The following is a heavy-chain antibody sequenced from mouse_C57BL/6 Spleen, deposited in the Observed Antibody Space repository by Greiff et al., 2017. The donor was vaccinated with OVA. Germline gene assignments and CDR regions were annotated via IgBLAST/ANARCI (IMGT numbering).Heavy chain of an antibody. Sequence: VQLQESGAELVKPGASVKMSCKASGYTFTTYPIEWMKQNHGKSLEWIGYFHPYNDDTKYNEKFKGKATLTVEKSSSTVYLKLSRLTSDDSAVYYCARGYGNYLAWFAYWGQGTLVTVSA. V-gene: IGHV1-47*01. CDR1: GYTFTTYP. CDR2: FHPYNDDT. J-gene: IGHJ3*01. D-gene: IGHD2-10*02. CDR3: ARGYGNYLAWFAY.